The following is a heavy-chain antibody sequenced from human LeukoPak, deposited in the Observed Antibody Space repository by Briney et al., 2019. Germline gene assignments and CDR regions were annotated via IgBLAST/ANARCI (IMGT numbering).Heavy chain of an antibody. J-gene: IGHJ4*02. Sequence: PGGSPRLSCAASGFTFSSYAMSWVRQAPGKGLEWVSAISGSGGSTYYADSVKGRFTISRDNSKDTLYLQMNSLRAEDTAVYYCAKVAGDILTGYYNDLGYWGQGTLVTVSS. CDR1: GFTFSSYA. CDR3: AKVAGDILTGYYNDLGY. D-gene: IGHD3-9*01. CDR2: ISGSGGST. V-gene: IGHV3-23*01.